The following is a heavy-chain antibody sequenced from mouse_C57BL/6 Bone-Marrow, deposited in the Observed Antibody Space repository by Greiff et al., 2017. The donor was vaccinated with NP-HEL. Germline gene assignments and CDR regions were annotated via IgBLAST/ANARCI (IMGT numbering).Heavy chain of an antibody. CDR2: ILPGSGST. Sequence: VQLQESGAELMKPGASVKLSCKATGYTFTGYWIEWVKQRPGHGLEWIGEILPGSGSTNYIEKFKGKATFTADTSSNTAYMQLSSLTTEDSAIYYCARSLWVYFDYWGQGTTLTVSS. D-gene: IGHD6-1*01. CDR1: GYTFTGYW. V-gene: IGHV1-9*01. CDR3: ARSLWVYFDY. J-gene: IGHJ2*01.